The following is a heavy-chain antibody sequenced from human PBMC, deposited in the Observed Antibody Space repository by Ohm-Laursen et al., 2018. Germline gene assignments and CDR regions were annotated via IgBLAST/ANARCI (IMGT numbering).Heavy chain of an antibody. CDR3: AREPPGVVVANYYYYYGMDV. CDR1: GFTVSSNY. V-gene: IGHV3-53*01. Sequence: GSFRLSCAASGFTVSSNYMSWVRQAPGKGLEWVSVIYSGGSTYYADSVKGRFTISRDNSKNTLYLQMNSLRAEDTAVYYCAREPPGVVVANYYYYYGMDVWGQGTTVTVSS. D-gene: IGHD3-22*01. J-gene: IGHJ6*02. CDR2: IYSGGST.